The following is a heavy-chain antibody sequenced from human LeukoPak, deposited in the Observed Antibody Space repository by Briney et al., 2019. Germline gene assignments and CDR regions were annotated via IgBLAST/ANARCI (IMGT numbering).Heavy chain of an antibody. V-gene: IGHV1-2*02. CDR3: ARGIVVVVAATQDY. CDR1: GYTFIGYY. Sequence: ASVKVSCKTSGYTFIGYYMHWVRQAPGQGLEWMGWINPNSGGTHYARKFQGRVTMTRDTSISTGYMELSRLRSDDTAVYYCARGIVVVVAATQDYWGQGTLVTVSS. D-gene: IGHD2-15*01. CDR2: INPNSGGT. J-gene: IGHJ4*02.